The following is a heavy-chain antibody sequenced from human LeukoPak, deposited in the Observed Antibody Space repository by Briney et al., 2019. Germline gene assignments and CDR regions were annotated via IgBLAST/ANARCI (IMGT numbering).Heavy chain of an antibody. D-gene: IGHD4/OR15-4a*01. CDR2: IYYSGST. J-gene: IGHJ4*02. CDR3: ARGPQGLTFDY. V-gene: IGHV4-31*03. CDR1: GGSISSGGYY. Sequence: SETLSLTCTVSGGSISSGGYYWSWIRQHPGKGLEWIGYIYYSGSTYYNPSLKRRVTISVDTSKNQFSLKLSSVTAADTAVYYCARGPQGLTFDYWGQGTLVTVSS.